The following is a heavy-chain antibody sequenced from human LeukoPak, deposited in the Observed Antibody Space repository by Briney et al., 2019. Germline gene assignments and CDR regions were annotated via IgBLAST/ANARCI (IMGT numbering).Heavy chain of an antibody. CDR2: ISSSGSTI. CDR3: AREIVEWELPGRFDY. V-gene: IGHV3-11*01. Sequence: PGGSLRLSCAASGFTFSDYYMSWIRQAPGKGLEWVSYISSSGSTIYYADSVKGRFTISRDNAKNSLYLQMNSLRAEDTAVYYCAREIVEWELPGRFDYWGQGTLVTVSS. D-gene: IGHD1-26*01. CDR1: GFTFSDYY. J-gene: IGHJ4*02.